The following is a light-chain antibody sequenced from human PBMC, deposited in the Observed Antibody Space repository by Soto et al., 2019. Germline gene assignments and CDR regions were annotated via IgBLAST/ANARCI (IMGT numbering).Light chain of an antibody. V-gene: IGKV3-20*01. J-gene: IGKJ1*01. Sequence: EIVLTQSPGSLSLSPAERATLSRSASESVTSIYLAWYQHTPGQAPRLLSFGASIRDTGGPDRISGSGSWTDFTLTISRLAPEDSAVYYCQQYGSSPGTFGQGTKVDIK. CDR3: QQYGSSPGT. CDR1: ESVTSIY. CDR2: GAS.